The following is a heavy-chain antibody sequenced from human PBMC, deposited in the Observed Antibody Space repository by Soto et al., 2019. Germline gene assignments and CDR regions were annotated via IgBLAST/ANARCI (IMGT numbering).Heavy chain of an antibody. CDR2: ITGRGDST. D-gene: IGHD1-26*01. Sequence: EVQLLESGGGLVQPGGSLRLSCAASGFPFSDHAMHWVRQTPGKGLEWVSDITGRGDSTYYAYSVKGRFTSSRDNSKSTLYLQMMSLRAEDTTVYYCAPDLYVQPPSGWFKTWGQGTVVNVSS. J-gene: IGHJ5*02. CDR1: GFPFSDHA. CDR3: APDLYVQPPSGWFKT. V-gene: IGHV3-23*01.